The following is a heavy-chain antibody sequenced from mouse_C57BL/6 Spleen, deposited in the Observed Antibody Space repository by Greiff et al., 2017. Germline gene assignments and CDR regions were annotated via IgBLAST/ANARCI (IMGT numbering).Heavy chain of an antibody. J-gene: IGHJ2*01. V-gene: IGHV1-80*01. CDR3: ARRGTYGSSPYYFDY. CDR2: IYPGDGDT. Sequence: VQLQQSGAELVKPGASVKISCKASGYAFSSYWMNWVKQRPGKGLEWIGQIYPGDGDTNYNGKFKGKATLTADKSSSTAYMQLSSLTSEDSAVYFCARRGTYGSSPYYFDYWGQGTTLTVSS. D-gene: IGHD1-1*01. CDR1: GYAFSSYW.